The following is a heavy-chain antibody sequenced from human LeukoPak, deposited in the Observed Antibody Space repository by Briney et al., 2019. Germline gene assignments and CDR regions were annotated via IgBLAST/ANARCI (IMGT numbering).Heavy chain of an antibody. D-gene: IGHD3-22*01. V-gene: IGHV4-34*01. CDR2: INHSGST. J-gene: IGHJ3*02. Sequence: SETLSLTCAVYGGSFSDHYWSWIRQPPGKGLEWIGEINHSGSTTYNPSLKSRVTISVDTSKNQFSLMLSSVTAADTAVYYCVRGLYDSSTYRAFHIWGQGTMVTVSS. CDR3: VRGLYDSSTYRAFHI. CDR1: GGSFSDHY.